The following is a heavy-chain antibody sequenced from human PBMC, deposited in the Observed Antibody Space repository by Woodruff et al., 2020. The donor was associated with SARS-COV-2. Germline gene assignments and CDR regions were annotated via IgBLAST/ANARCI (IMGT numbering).Heavy chain of an antibody. V-gene: IGHV3-74*01. CDR3: ARDPGTAMATTIFDY. D-gene: IGHD5-18*01. J-gene: IGHJ4*02. Sequence: FTISRDNAKNTLYLQMNSLRAEDTAVYYCARDPGTAMATTIFDYWGQGTLVTVSS.